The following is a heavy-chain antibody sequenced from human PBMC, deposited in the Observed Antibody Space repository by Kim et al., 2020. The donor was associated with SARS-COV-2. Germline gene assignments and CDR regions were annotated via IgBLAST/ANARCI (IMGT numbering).Heavy chain of an antibody. Sequence: ASVKVSCNVSGYTLTELSMHWVRQAPGKGLEWMGGFDPEDGETIYAQKFQGRVTMTEDTSTDTAYMELSSLRSEDTAVYYCATGPSVYCSGGSCYSSSAYYYYYGMDVWGQGTTVTVSS. CDR2: FDPEDGET. V-gene: IGHV1-24*01. D-gene: IGHD2-15*01. CDR3: ATGPSVYCSGGSCYSSSAYYYYYGMDV. CDR1: GYTLTELS. J-gene: IGHJ6*02.